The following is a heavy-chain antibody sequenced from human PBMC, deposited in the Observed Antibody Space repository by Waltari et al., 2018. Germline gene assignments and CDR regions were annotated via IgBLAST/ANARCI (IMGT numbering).Heavy chain of an antibody. CDR2: INPSGGST. CDR1: GYTFTRHY. Sequence: QVQLVQSGAEVKKPGASVRVSCKASGYTFTRHYIPWVRQAPGQGLEWMGIINPSGGSTSYAQKFQGRVTMTSDTSTSTVYMELSSLRSEDTAVYYCARAYSSSWPYYYYGMDVWGQGTTVTVSS. V-gene: IGHV1-46*01. CDR3: ARAYSSSWPYYYYGMDV. J-gene: IGHJ6*02. D-gene: IGHD6-13*01.